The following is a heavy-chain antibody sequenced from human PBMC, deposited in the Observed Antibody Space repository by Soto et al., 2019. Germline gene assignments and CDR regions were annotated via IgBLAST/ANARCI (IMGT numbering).Heavy chain of an antibody. CDR2: IIPVFQTA. Sequence: SVKVSCKASGGLFSSYPISWVRQAPGQGLEWMGGIIPVFQTAYYTQRFQGRVTITADESTNTAYMELSSLRSEDTAIYYCARGGSGYTWFNEFWGQGTLVTVSS. CDR3: ARGGSGYTWFNEF. CDR1: GGLFSSYP. D-gene: IGHD3-22*01. V-gene: IGHV1-69*13. J-gene: IGHJ4*02.